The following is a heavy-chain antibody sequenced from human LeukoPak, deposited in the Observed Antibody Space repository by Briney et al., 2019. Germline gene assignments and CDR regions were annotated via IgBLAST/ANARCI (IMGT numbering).Heavy chain of an antibody. CDR3: AKEFASSGMDV. V-gene: IGHV3-33*06. CDR1: GFTFSSYG. J-gene: IGHJ6*02. Sequence: PRGSLRLSCAASGFTFSSYGMHWVRQAPGKGLEWVAVIWYDGSNKYYADSVKGRFTISRDNSKNTLYLQMNSLRAEDTAVYYCAKEFASSGMDVWGQGTTVTVSS. CDR2: IWYDGSNK.